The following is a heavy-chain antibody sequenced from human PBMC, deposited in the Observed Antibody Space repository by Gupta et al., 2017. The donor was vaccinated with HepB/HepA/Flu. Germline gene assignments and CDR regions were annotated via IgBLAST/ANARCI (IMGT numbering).Heavy chain of an antibody. V-gene: IGHV3-30*18. CDR2: ISYDERNE. CDR1: GFTFSSYG. Sequence: QVQMVESGGGVVKPGRSLRLSCAASGFTFSSYGLHWIRQAPGKGLEWVAVISYDERNEYYADSVKGRFTISRDNSKNTLYLQMNSLRAEDTAVYYCAKGYCSSTSCNRGNNWFDPWGQGTLVTVSS. J-gene: IGHJ5*02. D-gene: IGHD2-2*02. CDR3: AKGYCSSTSCNRGNNWFDP.